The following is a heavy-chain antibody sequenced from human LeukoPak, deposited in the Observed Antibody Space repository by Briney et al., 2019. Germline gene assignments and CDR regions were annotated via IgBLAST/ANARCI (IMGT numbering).Heavy chain of an antibody. D-gene: IGHD3-10*01. Sequence: GGSLRLSCAASGFTFSGSALHWVRQASGKGLEWVGRIRSTANGYATAYAATVKGRYTISRDDSKDTAYLQMDSRKTNDTAVYYCTGNYYCSGSYADFDYWGQGTLVTVSS. CDR2: IRSTANGYAT. CDR3: TGNYYCSGSYADFDY. CDR1: GFTFSGSA. V-gene: IGHV3-73*01. J-gene: IGHJ4*02.